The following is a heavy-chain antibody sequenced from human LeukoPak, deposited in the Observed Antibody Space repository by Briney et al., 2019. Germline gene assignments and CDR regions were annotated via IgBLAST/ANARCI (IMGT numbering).Heavy chain of an antibody. CDR3: AKRGVSSSSQFLDF. D-gene: IGHD6-13*01. J-gene: IGHJ4*02. CDR2: ISYNGNNK. CDR1: GFIFSNYA. V-gene: IGHV3-30*18. Sequence: GRSLRLSCAASGFIFSNYATHWVRQAPGKGLEWVAVISYNGNNKYYADSVKGRFTISRDNSKNTLFLQMDSLRPEDTALYYCAKRGVSSSSQFLDFWGQGTLVTVSS.